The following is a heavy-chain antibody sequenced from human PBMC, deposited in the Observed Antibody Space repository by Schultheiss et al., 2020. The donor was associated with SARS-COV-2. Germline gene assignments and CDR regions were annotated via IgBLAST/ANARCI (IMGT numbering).Heavy chain of an antibody. D-gene: IGHD3-3*01. Sequence: SQTLSLTCTVSGGSISSYYWSWIRQPPGKGLEWIGSIYYSGSTYYNPSLKSRVTISVDTSKNQFSLKLNSVTAADTAVYYCASISTIFGVVRAPWGQGTLVTVSS. CDR3: ASISTIFGVVRAP. CDR2: IYYSGST. J-gene: IGHJ5*02. V-gene: IGHV4-59*01. CDR1: GGSISSYY.